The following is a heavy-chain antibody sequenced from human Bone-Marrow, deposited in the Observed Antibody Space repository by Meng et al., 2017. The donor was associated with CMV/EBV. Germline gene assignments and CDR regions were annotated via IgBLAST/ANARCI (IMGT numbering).Heavy chain of an antibody. Sequence: ASVKVSCKTSGYTFTRFYLHWVRQAPGQGLEWMGWINPKSGDTNYAQRFQGRVTMTRDTSISTAYMELSRLTSDDTAVYYCAKNFYSGNNFPWPDPWGQGTLVTVSS. CDR2: INPKSGDT. V-gene: IGHV1-2*02. CDR3: AKNFYSGNNFPWPDP. CDR1: GYTFTRFY. D-gene: IGHD1-26*01. J-gene: IGHJ5*02.